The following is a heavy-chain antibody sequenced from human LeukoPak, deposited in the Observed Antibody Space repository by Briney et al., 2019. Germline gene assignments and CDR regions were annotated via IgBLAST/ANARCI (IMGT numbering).Heavy chain of an antibody. CDR3: ARFIAAPYYFDY. D-gene: IGHD6-13*01. V-gene: IGHV3-48*04. CDR1: GFTFSSYN. Sequence: PGGSLRLSCAASGFTFSSYNMNWVRQAPGKGLEWVSYISSSGSTIYYADSVKGRFTISRDNAKNSLYLQMNSLRAEDTAVYYCARFIAAPYYFDYWGRGTLVTVSS. CDR2: ISSSGSTI. J-gene: IGHJ4*02.